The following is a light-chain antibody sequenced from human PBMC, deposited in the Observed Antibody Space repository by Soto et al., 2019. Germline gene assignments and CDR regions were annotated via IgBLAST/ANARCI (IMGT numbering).Light chain of an antibody. CDR3: HQYDSSPLT. Sequence: EIVLTQSPGTLSLSPGERATLSCRASQSVSRSYLAWYQQKPGQAPRLLIYGASSKATGIPDRFSGSGSGTDFTLTISILEPEDLAVYYCHQYDSSPLTFGGGTKVEIK. J-gene: IGKJ4*01. CDR1: QSVSRSY. V-gene: IGKV3-20*01. CDR2: GAS.